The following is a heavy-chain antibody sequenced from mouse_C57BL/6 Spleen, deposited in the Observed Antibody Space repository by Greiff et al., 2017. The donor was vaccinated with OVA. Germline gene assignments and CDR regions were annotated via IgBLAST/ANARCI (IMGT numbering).Heavy chain of an antibody. CDR2: ISSGSSTI. J-gene: IGHJ1*03. D-gene: IGHD1-1*01. CDR1: GFTFSDYG. V-gene: IGHV5-17*01. CDR3: ARSPFYGSSYLYWYFDV. Sequence: EVQLVESGGGLVKPGGSLKLSCAASGFTFSDYGMHWVRQAPEKGLEWVAYISSGSSTIYYADTVKGRFTISRDNAKNTLFLQMTSLRSEDTAMYYCARSPFYGSSYLYWYFDVWGTGTTVTVSS.